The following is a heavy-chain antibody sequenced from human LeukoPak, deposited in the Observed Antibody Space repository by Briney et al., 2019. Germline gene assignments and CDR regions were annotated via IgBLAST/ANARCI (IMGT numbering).Heavy chain of an antibody. J-gene: IGHJ1*01. D-gene: IGHD4-17*01. CDR3: ARGDYGDDPGYFQH. Sequence: SETLSLTCTVSGGSISSRSYYWGWIRQPPGKGLEWIGSIYYSGDTYYNPSLKSRVTISVDTSKNQVSLKLSSVTAADTAVYYCARGDYGDDPGYFQHWGQGTLVTVSS. V-gene: IGHV4-39*07. CDR1: GGSISSRSYY. CDR2: IYYSGDT.